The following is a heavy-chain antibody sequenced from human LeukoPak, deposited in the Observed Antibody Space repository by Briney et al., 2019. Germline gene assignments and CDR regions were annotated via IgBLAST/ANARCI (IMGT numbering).Heavy chain of an antibody. V-gene: IGHV4-39*01. D-gene: IGHD5-24*01. Sequence: SETLSPTCTVSGGSISSSSYYWGWIRQPPGKGLEWIGSIYYSGSTYYNPSLKSRVTISVDTSKNQFSLKLSSVTAADTAVYYCARLKVEMATSDAFDIWGQGTMVTVSS. CDR2: IYYSGST. J-gene: IGHJ3*02. CDR3: ARLKVEMATSDAFDI. CDR1: GGSISSSSYY.